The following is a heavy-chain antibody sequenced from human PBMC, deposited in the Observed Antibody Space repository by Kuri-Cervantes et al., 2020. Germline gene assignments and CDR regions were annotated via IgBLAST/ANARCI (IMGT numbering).Heavy chain of an antibody. V-gene: IGHV3-48*02. Sequence: GGSLRLSCAASGFTFSSYAMHWVRQAPGKGLEWVSYISSSSSTIYYADSVKGRFTISRDNAKNSLYLQMNSLRDEDTAVYYCAQRNYYYYYGMDVWGQGTTVTVSS. CDR3: AQRNYYYYYGMDV. CDR1: GFTFSSYA. J-gene: IGHJ6*02. CDR2: ISSSSSTI.